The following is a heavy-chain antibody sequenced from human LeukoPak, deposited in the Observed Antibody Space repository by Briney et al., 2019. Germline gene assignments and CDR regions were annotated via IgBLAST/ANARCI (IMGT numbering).Heavy chain of an antibody. D-gene: IGHD3-9*01. CDR1: GYTFSSYH. CDR3: ARSDRLRYFDWLFY. J-gene: IGHJ4*02. V-gene: IGHV1-18*04. Sequence: ASVKVSCKASGYTFSSYHMHWVRQAPGQGLEWMGWISAYNGNTNYAQKLQGRVTMTTDTSTSTAYMELRSLRSDDTAVYYCARSDRLRYFDWLFYWGQGTLVTVSS. CDR2: ISAYNGNT.